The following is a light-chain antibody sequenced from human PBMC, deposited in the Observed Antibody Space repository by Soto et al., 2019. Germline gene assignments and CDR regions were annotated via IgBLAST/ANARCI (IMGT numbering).Light chain of an antibody. V-gene: IGKV3-20*01. J-gene: IGKJ1*01. CDR2: GAS. CDR1: QSVTRYY. Sequence: EIVLTQSPGTLSLSPGERATLSCRASQSVTRYYLAWYQQKSGQAPRLLLYGASTRASGIPDRFSGSGSETDFTLTISRLEPEDFAVYYCQQYGSSPWTFGQGTKVEIK. CDR3: QQYGSSPWT.